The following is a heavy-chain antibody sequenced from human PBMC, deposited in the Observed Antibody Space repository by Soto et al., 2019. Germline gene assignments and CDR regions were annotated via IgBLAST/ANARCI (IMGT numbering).Heavy chain of an antibody. D-gene: IGHD2-2*01. CDR2: INYRGTT. J-gene: IGHJ4*02. Sequence: SETLSLTCTVSGGSINSGDSYWNWIRQHPEKGLEWIGYINYRGTTFYNPSLKSRIIISVDTSKNQFSLELSSVTAADTAVYYCARDAPGVAPYWGKTTPRTGSS. V-gene: IGHV4-31*03. CDR3: ARDAPGVAPY. CDR1: GGSINSGDSY.